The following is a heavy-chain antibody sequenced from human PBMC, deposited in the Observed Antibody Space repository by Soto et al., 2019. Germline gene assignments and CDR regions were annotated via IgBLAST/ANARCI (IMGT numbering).Heavy chain of an antibody. CDR3: ARRLDNGHAFDV. CDR1: GFTLSDYA. CDR2: IGTGGDT. Sequence: EVQLVESGGGFVQPGGFLRLSCAASGFTLSDYAMHWVRQGIGKGLEWVLAIGTGGDTHYPGSVKGRVTISRENARTSSPLQMNSLTAGGTAVYSCARRLDNGHAFDVWGQGTVVTVS. V-gene: IGHV3-13*01. J-gene: IGHJ3*01. D-gene: IGHD1-1*01.